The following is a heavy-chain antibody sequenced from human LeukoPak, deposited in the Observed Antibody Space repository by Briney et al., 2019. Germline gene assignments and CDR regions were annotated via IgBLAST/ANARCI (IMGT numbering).Heavy chain of an antibody. CDR1: GGSISTYF. CDR3: ARLKVADSESFDL. CDR2: IYNRDNT. Sequence: SETLSLTCTVSGGSISTYFWSWIRQPPGKGLEWIGYIYNRDNTNYNPSLKSRVTISQDSSKNQVSLKLASATAADTAIYYCARLKVADSESFDLWGHGTLVTVSS. V-gene: IGHV4-59*08. J-gene: IGHJ3*01.